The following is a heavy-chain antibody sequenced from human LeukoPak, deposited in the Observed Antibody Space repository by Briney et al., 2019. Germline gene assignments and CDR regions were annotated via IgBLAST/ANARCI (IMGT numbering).Heavy chain of an antibody. CDR3: AKGRIAVAGTDAFDI. CDR2: ISYDGSNK. V-gene: IGHV3-30-3*01. Sequence: GGSLRLSCAASGFTFSSYAMHWVRQAPGKGLEWVAVISYDGSNKYYADSVKGRFTISRDNSKNTLYLQMNSLRAEDTAVYYCAKGRIAVAGTDAFDIWGQGTMVTVSS. CDR1: GFTFSSYA. D-gene: IGHD6-19*01. J-gene: IGHJ3*02.